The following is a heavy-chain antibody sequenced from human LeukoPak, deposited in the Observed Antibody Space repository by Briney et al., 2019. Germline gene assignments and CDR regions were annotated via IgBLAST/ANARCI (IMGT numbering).Heavy chain of an antibody. J-gene: IGHJ4*02. Sequence: PSETLSLTCGVSGGSIRSTNWWSWVRQPPGQGLEWIGEISLSGQTNYSPSLNGRVTMSLDESRNQLSLNLTSVTAADTAIYHCSRESGAFCPFGYWGQGTLVIVPP. V-gene: IGHV4/OR15-8*02. CDR2: ISLSGQT. CDR1: GGSIRSTNW. D-gene: IGHD1-26*01. CDR3: SRESGAFCPFGY.